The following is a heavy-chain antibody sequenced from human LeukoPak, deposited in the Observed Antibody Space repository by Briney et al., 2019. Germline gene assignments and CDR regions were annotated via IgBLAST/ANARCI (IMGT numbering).Heavy chain of an antibody. CDR1: GGSISSGGYY. V-gene: IGHV4-31*03. J-gene: IGHJ4*02. D-gene: IGHD4-17*01. Sequence: SQTLSLTCTVSGGSISSGGYYWSWLRQHPGKGLEWIGYIYYSGSTYYNPSLKSRVTISVDTSKNQFSLKLSSVTAADTAVYYCASLNGDYYFDYWGQGTLATVSS. CDR3: ASLNGDYYFDY. CDR2: IYYSGST.